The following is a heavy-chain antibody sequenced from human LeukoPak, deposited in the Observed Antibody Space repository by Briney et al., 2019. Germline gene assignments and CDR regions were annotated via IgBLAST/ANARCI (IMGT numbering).Heavy chain of an antibody. Sequence: PSETLSLTCSVSGDSISSGSYYWGWIRQPPGKGLEWIGIIYYIGSTYYNPSLKSRVTISVDTSKNQFSLKLSSVTAADTAVYYCAREYSSGWGPSYYFDYWGQGTLVTVSS. D-gene: IGHD6-19*01. CDR3: AREYSSGWGPSYYFDY. CDR1: GDSISSGSYY. J-gene: IGHJ4*02. CDR2: IYYIGST. V-gene: IGHV4-39*02.